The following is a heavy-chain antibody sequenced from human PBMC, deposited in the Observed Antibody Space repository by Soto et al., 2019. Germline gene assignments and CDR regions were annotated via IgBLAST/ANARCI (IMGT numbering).Heavy chain of an antibody. D-gene: IGHD2-2*01. CDR2: IYYSGST. Sequence: PSETLSLTCTVSGASISSGGYYWGWIRQHPGKGLEWIGYIYYSGSTYYNPSLKSRVTISVDTSKNQFSLKLSSVTAADTAVYYCARYSLVVVPAAHQNYFDYWGQGTLVTV. J-gene: IGHJ4*02. V-gene: IGHV4-31*03. CDR1: GASISSGGYY. CDR3: ARYSLVVVPAAHQNYFDY.